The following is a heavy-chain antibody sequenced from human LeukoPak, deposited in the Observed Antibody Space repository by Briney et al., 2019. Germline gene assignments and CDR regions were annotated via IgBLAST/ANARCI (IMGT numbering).Heavy chain of an antibody. V-gene: IGHV4-39*07. CDR3: VRVLWFGEVNWFDP. D-gene: IGHD3-10*01. CDR2: IYYTGST. CDR1: GVSISSTSYY. J-gene: IGHJ5*02. Sequence: PSETLSLTCTVSGVSISSTSYYWGWIRQPPGKGLEWIGSIYYTGSTYYNPSLKSRVTISLDTSKNQFSLKLSSVTAADTAVYYCVRVLWFGEVNWFDPWGQGTLVTVSS.